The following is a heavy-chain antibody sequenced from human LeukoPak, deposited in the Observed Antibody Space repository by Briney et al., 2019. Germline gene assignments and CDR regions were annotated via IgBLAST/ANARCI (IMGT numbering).Heavy chain of an antibody. Sequence: GGSLRLSCAASGFTFSSYGMHWVRQAPGKGLEWVAVIWYDGSNKYYADSVKGRFTISRDNSKNTLYLQMNSLRAEDTAVYYCARALTPLDIVVVPAASPGGMDVWGQGTTVTVSS. V-gene: IGHV3-33*01. CDR2: IWYDGSNK. CDR1: GFTFSSYG. J-gene: IGHJ6*02. CDR3: ARALTPLDIVVVPAASPGGMDV. D-gene: IGHD2-2*01.